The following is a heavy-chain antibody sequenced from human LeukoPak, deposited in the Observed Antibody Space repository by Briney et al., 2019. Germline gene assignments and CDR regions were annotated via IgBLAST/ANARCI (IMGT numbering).Heavy chain of an antibody. CDR2: IYPGDSDT. CDR3: ARSAFSSSSPPFDY. CDR1: GYSFTTYW. V-gene: IGHV5-51*01. J-gene: IGHJ4*02. D-gene: IGHD6-6*01. Sequence: GESLKISCKGSGYSFTTYWIAWVRQMPGKGLEWMGFIYPGDSDTRYSPSFQGQVTISADKSISTAYLQWSSLKASDTAIFYCARSAFSSSSPPFDYWGQGTLVTVSS.